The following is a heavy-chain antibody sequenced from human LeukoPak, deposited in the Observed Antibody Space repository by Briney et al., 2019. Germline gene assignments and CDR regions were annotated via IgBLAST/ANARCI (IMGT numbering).Heavy chain of an antibody. Sequence: ETLSLTCTVSGGSISSGGYYWSWVRQAPGKGLEWVSAISGSGGSTYYADSVKGRFTISRDNSKNTLYLQMNSPRAEDTAVYYCAKVFFSGRGWYFGYWGQGTLVTVSS. D-gene: IGHD6-19*01. CDR3: AKVFFSGRGWYFGY. CDR1: GGSISSGGYY. J-gene: IGHJ4*02. V-gene: IGHV3-23*01. CDR2: ISGSGGST.